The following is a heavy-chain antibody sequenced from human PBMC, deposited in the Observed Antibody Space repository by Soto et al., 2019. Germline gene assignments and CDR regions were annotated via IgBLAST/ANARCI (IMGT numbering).Heavy chain of an antibody. Sequence: QVQLVQSGAEVKKPGSSVKVSCKASGGTFSSYAISWVRQAPGQGLEWMGGIIPIFGTANYAQKFQGRVTITADESTSKAHLELSSLSSEDTAVYYCARDLEGDGPFDELDPWGQGTLVTVSS. V-gene: IGHV1-69*12. CDR2: IIPIFGTA. CDR3: ARDLEGDGPFDELDP. J-gene: IGHJ5*02. D-gene: IGHD3-3*01. CDR1: GGTFSSYA.